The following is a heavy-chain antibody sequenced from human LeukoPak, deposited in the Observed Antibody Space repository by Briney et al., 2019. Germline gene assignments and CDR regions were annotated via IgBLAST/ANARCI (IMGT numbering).Heavy chain of an antibody. Sequence: GESLKTSCKGAVYSSTSYCRSWVRQMPGKGLELMGIIYPGDSDTRYSPSFQGQVTISADRSINTAYLQWSRLKASDTAIYYGARRKNYDNSPPDHGGQGTLVTVSS. CDR1: VYSSTSYC. CDR2: IYPGDSDT. J-gene: IGHJ4*02. D-gene: IGHD3-16*01. CDR3: ARRKNYDNSPPDH. V-gene: IGHV5-51*01.